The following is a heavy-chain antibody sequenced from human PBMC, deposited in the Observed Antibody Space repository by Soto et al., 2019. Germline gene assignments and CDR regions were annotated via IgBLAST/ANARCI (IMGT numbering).Heavy chain of an antibody. D-gene: IGHD3-10*01. J-gene: IGHJ5*02. CDR3: ARAQLWFGELHTSHSDPDTHNWFDP. Sequence: SETLSLTCTVSGGSISSYYWSWIRQPPGKGLQWTGCIYYSGSTNYNPSLKSRVTISVDTSKNQFSLELSSVTAADTAVYYCARAQLWFGELHTSHSDPDTHNWFDPWGQGTLVTVSS. CDR1: GGSISSYY. CDR2: IYYSGST. V-gene: IGHV4-59*01.